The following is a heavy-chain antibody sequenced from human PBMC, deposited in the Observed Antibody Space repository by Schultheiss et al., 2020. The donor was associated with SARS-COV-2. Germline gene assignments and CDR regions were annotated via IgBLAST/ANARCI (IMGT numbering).Heavy chain of an antibody. CDR3: ARNWTTVFDY. J-gene: IGHJ4*02. Sequence: GGSLRLSCAASVFSSNYMNWVRQAPGKGLEWVSGISWNSGSIGYADSVKGRFTISRDNAKNTLYLQMNSLRAEDTAVYYCARNWTTVFDYWGQGTLVTVSS. V-gene: IGHV3-9*01. CDR1: VFSSNY. CDR2: ISWNSGSI. D-gene: IGHD4-17*01.